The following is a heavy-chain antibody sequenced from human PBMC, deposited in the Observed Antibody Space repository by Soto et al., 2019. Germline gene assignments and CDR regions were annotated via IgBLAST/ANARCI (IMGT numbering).Heavy chain of an antibody. V-gene: IGHV4-31*03. CDR2: SYYTGST. Sequence: QVQLQESGPGLVKPSQTLSLTCTVSGGSITKGGYYWNWIRQHPGKGLEWTGHSYYTGSTYYNPSLQSRITISMDTSKKQFSLTLTSVTAADTAVYYFAGRVVVDDDAFDIWGQGTMVTVSS. CDR1: GGSITKGGYY. CDR3: AGRVVVDDDAFDI. J-gene: IGHJ3*02. D-gene: IGHD3-22*01.